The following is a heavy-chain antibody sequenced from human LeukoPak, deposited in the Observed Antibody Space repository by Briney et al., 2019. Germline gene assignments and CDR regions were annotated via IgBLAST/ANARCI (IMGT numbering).Heavy chain of an antibody. CDR3: ARISSSNWYNERGAFDV. D-gene: IGHD6-13*01. Sequence: TSETLSLTCTVSGYSTSSGYYWGWIRQPPGKGLEWIGSIYHSGSTYYSPSLKSRVTISVDTSKNQFSLKLRSVTAADTAVYYCARISSSNWYNERGAFDVWGQGTMVTVSS. J-gene: IGHJ3*01. CDR2: IYHSGST. V-gene: IGHV4-38-2*02. CDR1: GYSTSSGYY.